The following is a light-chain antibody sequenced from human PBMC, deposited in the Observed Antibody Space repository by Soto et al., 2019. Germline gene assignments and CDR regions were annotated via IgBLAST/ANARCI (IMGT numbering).Light chain of an antibody. V-gene: IGLV2-14*01. CDR3: GSYASSTTLV. CDR1: GSDVGAYNY. CDR2: DVN. Sequence: QSVLTQPASVSWSPGQSITISCTGTGSDVGAYNYASWYQQHPGKAPKLMIFDVNNPPSGVSSRLSGSKSGNTASLTISGLQAEDEADYYCGSYASSTTLVFGTGTKLTVL. J-gene: IGLJ1*01.